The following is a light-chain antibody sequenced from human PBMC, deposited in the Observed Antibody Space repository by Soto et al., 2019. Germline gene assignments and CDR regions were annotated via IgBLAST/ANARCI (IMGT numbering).Light chain of an antibody. J-gene: IGKJ5*01. V-gene: IGKV3-15*01. Sequence: EIVMTQSPATLSVSPGERATLSCRASQSVRDNLAWYQQKPGQAPRLLIYGALTRATGIPARFSGSGSGTEFTLTISSLEPEDFAVYYCQQRSNWPSITFGQGTRLEIK. CDR2: GAL. CDR1: QSVRDN. CDR3: QQRSNWPSIT.